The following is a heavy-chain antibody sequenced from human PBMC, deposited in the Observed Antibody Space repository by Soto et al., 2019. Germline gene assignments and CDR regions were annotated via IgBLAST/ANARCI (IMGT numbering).Heavy chain of an antibody. V-gene: IGHV4-59*01. Sequence: SETLSLTCTVSGGSISSYYWSWIRQPPGKGLEWIGYIYYSGSTNYNPSLKSRVTISVDTSKNQFSLKLSSVTAADTAVYYCARVGGVVVVAASFDYYGMDVWGQGTTVTVSS. D-gene: IGHD2-15*01. CDR3: ARVGGVVVVAASFDYYGMDV. J-gene: IGHJ6*02. CDR1: GGSISSYY. CDR2: IYYSGST.